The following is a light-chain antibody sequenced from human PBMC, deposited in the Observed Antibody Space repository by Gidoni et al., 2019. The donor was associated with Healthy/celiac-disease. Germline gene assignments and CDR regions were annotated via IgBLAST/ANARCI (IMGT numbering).Light chain of an antibody. V-gene: IGKV1-39*01. J-gene: IGKJ2*01. CDR3: QQSYSTPHT. CDR2: AAS. CDR1: QSISSY. Sequence: GDRVTITCRASQSISSYLNWYQQKPGTAPKLLIYAASSLQSGVPSRCSGSGSGTDFTLTISSLQPEDFATYYCQQSYSTPHTFGQGTKLEIK.